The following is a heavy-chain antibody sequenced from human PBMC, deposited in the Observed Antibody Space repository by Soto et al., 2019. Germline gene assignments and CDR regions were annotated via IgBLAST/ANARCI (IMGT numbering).Heavy chain of an antibody. CDR2: ISGSGGNT. J-gene: IGHJ4*02. CDR3: ARGSYYYDSSGYYPLDY. CDR1: GFTFSTDS. Sequence: PGGSLRLSCVASGFTFSTDSMNWVRQAPGKGLEWVSAISGSGGNTNYADSVKGRFTISRDNAKNSLYLQMNSLRAEDTAVYYCARGSYYYDSSGYYPLDYWGQGTLVTVSS. V-gene: IGHV3-21*04. D-gene: IGHD3-22*01.